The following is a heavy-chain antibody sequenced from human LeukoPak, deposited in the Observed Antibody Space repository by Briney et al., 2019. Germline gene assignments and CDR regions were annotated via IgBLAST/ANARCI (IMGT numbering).Heavy chain of an antibody. CDR1: GRSLSGYY. D-gene: IGHD1-14*01. J-gene: IGHJ4*02. CDR3: ARLREPWYVDS. CDR2: IHTSGST. V-gene: IGHV4-4*09. Sequence: SETLSLTCIVSGRSLSGYYWSWFRQPPGKALEWIGYIHTSGSTKYNPSLKSRVTISEDMSKNQFYLQMGSVNAADSAVFYCARLREPWYVDSWVQGTMVTV.